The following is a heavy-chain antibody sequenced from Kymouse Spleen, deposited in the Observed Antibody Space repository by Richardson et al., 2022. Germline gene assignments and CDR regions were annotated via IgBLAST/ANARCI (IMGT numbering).Heavy chain of an antibody. CDR1: GGSFSGYY. J-gene: IGHJ5*02. V-gene: IGHV4-34*01. CDR3: AREGDYFGFDP. CDR2: INHSGST. D-gene: IGHD5-12*01. Sequence: QVQLQQWGAGLLKPSETLSLTCAVYGGSFSGYYWSWIRQPPGKGLEWIGEINHSGSTNYNPSLKSRVTISVDTSKNQFSLKLSSVTAADTAVYYCAREGDYFGFDPWGQGTLVTVSS.